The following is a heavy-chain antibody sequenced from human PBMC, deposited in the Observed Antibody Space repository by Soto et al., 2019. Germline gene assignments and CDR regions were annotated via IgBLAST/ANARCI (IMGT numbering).Heavy chain of an antibody. J-gene: IGHJ5*02. CDR3: VRDNRVLRYSAWFDV. Sequence: XETLSLTCTVAGFTISNYDWSWIRQPPGKGLECIGYIYYSGSTNYNPSLKSRVTISVDTSKNKFSLKMSSVTAADTAVYYCVRDNRVLRYSAWFDVWGQGTLVTVSS. CDR2: IYYSGST. D-gene: IGHD3-9*01. CDR1: GFTISNYD. V-gene: IGHV4-59*01.